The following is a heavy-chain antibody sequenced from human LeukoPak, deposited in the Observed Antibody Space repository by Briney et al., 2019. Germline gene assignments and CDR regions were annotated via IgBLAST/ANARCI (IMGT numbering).Heavy chain of an antibody. CDR2: IIPIFGTA. Sequence: SVKVSCKASGGTFSSYAISWVRQAPGQGLEWMGGIIPIFGTANYAQKFQGRVTITADESTSTAYMELSSLRSEDTAVYYCARDVPRYCSSTSCYWEFRYWGQGTLVTVSS. V-gene: IGHV1-69*13. D-gene: IGHD2-2*01. J-gene: IGHJ4*02. CDR1: GGTFSSYA. CDR3: ARDVPRYCSSTSCYWEFRY.